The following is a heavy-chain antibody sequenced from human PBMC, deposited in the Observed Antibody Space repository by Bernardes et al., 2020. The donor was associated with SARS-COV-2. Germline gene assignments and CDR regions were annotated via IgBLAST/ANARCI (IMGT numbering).Heavy chain of an antibody. D-gene: IGHD3-3*01. V-gene: IGHV1-18*01. CDR1: GYTFTTYG. J-gene: IGHJ6*02. Sequence: ASVKVSCKASGYTFTTYGITWVRQAPGQGLEWMGWISARNGKANYAQKFQGRVTMTIDTSTTTAHMEMRSLRSDDTALYFCARVVVTIFGVAEYYFYGMGVWGQGTTVTVSS. CDR3: ARVVVTIFGVAEYYFYGMGV. CDR2: ISARNGKA.